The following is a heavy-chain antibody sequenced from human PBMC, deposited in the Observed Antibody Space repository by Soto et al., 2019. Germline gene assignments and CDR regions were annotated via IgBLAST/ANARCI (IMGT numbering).Heavy chain of an antibody. CDR2: FDPEDGET. CDR3: ATSPRGYSYGPAYYYYGMDV. D-gene: IGHD5-18*01. CDR1: GYTLTELS. Sequence: ASVKVSCKVSGYTLTELSMHWVRQAPGKGLEWMGGFDPEDGETIYAQKFQGRVTMTEDTSTDTAYMELSSLRSGDTAVYYCATSPRGYSYGPAYYYYGMDVWGQGTTVTVSS. V-gene: IGHV1-24*01. J-gene: IGHJ6*02.